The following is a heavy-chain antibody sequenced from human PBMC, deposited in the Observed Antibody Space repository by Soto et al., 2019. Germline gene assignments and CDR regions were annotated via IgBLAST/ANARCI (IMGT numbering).Heavy chain of an antibody. D-gene: IGHD5-12*01. Sequence: GGSLRLSCAASGFTFSYGIHWLRQAPGKGLEWVACICCSAYNKFYDDSVKGRFTISRDNSKNTLFLQLNSLRAEDTAIYYCAKSPRSGYEPPWDYWGQGTQVTVSS. V-gene: IGHV3-30*02. CDR2: ICCSAYNK. J-gene: IGHJ4*02. CDR1: GFTFSYG. CDR3: AKSPRSGYEPPWDY.